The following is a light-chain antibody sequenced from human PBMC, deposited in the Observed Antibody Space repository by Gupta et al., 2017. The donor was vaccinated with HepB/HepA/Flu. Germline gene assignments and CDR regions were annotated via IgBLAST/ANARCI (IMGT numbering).Light chain of an antibody. V-gene: IGKV3-20*01. CDR2: GTS. CDR3: QHYGSSSFT. J-gene: IGKJ3*01. Sequence: DIVLTQSPGTLSLSPGERATLSCRASQSVSSSYLAWYQQKPGQAPRLLIYGTSSRAAGIPDRFSGSGSGTDFTLTISRLEPEDFAVFYCQHYGSSSFTFGPGTKVDIK. CDR1: QSVSSSY.